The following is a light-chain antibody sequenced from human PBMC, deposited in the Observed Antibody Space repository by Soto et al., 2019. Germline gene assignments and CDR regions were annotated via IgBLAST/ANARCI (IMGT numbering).Light chain of an antibody. CDR1: QNINTW. J-gene: IGKJ4*01. CDR2: AAS. Sequence: HMTRWSAPRPASVGDGGTSVCLASQNINTWLALYQQRAGKAPKLLIYAASSLQRGVPSVFSGRGSGTDFTLTISSLQPEDFAAQYSQQYQAHSSTVGGGTKVDIK. V-gene: IGKV1-5*02. CDR3: QQYQAHSST.